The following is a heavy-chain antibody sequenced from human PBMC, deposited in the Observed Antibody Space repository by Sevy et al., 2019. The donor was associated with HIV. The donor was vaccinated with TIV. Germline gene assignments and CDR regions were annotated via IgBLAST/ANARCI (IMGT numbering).Heavy chain of an antibody. D-gene: IGHD1-26*01. CDR3: AREMGWELWDAFDI. CDR2: ISYDRSNK. CDR1: GFTFSSYA. V-gene: IGHV3-30-3*01. J-gene: IGHJ3*02. Sequence: GGSLRLSCAASGFTFSSYAMHWVRQAPGKGLEWVAVISYDRSNKYYADSVKGRFTISRDNSKNTLYLQMNSLRAEDTAVYYCAREMGWELWDAFDIWGQGTMVTVSS.